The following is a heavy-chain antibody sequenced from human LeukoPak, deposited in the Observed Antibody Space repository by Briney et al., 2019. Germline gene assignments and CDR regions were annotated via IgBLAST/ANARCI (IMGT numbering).Heavy chain of an antibody. CDR2: INNDGSGT. J-gene: IGHJ6*02. CDR3: VRGGWNHAMDV. Sequence: GGSLRLSCAASAFTFRDYWIHWVRHAPGKGLVWVSCINNDGSGTTYADSVKGRFTVSRDNAKNTVSLQMNSLRVEDTAVYYCVRGGWNHAMDVWGRGTTVTVSS. V-gene: IGHV3-74*01. D-gene: IGHD1-1*01. CDR1: AFTFRDYW.